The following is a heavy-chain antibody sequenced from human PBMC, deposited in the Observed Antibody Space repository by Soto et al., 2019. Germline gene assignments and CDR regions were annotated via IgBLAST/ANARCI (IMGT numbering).Heavy chain of an antibody. CDR3: ARVYSSGQDFDY. J-gene: IGHJ4*02. Sequence: QVQLQESGRGLVKPSQTLSLTCTVSGGSISSGDYYWSWIRQPPGKGLEWIGYIYYSGSTYYNPSLKSRVTKTVDTSKNQFSLKLSSVTAADTAVYYCARVYSSGQDFDYWGQGTLVTVSS. D-gene: IGHD6-19*01. V-gene: IGHV4-30-4*01. CDR2: IYYSGST. CDR1: GGSISSGDYY.